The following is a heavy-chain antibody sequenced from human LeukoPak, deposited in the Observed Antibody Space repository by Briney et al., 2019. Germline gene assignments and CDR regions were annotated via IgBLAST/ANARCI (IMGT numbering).Heavy chain of an antibody. CDR3: AKDGVSRTWSGYYFGF. CDR2: VRYDGSDG. CDR1: GFTFSSYG. V-gene: IGHV3-30*02. D-gene: IGHD6-13*01. Sequence: GGSLRLSCAASGFTFSSYGMHWVRQAPGKGLEGVAFVRYDGSDGRYGNSVKGRFTISRDNSKNTLFLQMNSLRAEDTAVYYWAKDGVSRTWSGYYFGFWGQGILVTVSS. J-gene: IGHJ4*02.